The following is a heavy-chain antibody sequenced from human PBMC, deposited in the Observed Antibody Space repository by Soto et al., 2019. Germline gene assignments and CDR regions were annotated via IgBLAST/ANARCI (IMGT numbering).Heavy chain of an antibody. CDR1: GGSISSNSYY. Sequence: QLQLQESGPGLVKPSETLSLTCTVSGGSISSNSYYWAWIRQPPGKGLAWIGNIYYSGTTYYNPSLKSRVTISVDTSKNQFALKLSSVTAADTAVYYCARHKGGYYSGVDVWGQGTTVTVS. CDR2: IYYSGTT. D-gene: IGHD3-16*01. CDR3: ARHKGGYYSGVDV. V-gene: IGHV4-39*01. J-gene: IGHJ6*02.